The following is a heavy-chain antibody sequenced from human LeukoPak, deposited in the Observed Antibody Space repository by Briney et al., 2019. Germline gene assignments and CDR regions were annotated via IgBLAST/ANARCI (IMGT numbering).Heavy chain of an antibody. Sequence: ASVKVSCKASGYTFTGYYMHWVRQAPGPGLEWLGWINPNSGGANYAQKFQCRVTMTRDTSISTAYMELSRLRSDDTAVYYCAFVDFWSASRPEWGQGTLVTVSS. CDR3: AFVDFWSASRPE. CDR2: INPNSGGA. CDR1: GYTFTGYY. J-gene: IGHJ4*02. V-gene: IGHV1-2*02. D-gene: IGHD3-3*01.